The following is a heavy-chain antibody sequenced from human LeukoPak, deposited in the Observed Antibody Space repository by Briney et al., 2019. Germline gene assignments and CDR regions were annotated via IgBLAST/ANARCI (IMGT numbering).Heavy chain of an antibody. V-gene: IGHV4-38-2*02. CDR2: IYHSGST. J-gene: IGHJ4*02. CDR1: GYSISSGYY. CDR3: ARRGRFGELGYFDY. Sequence: PSETLSLTCTASGYSISSGYYWGWIRQPPGKGLEWIGSIYHSGSTYYNPSLKSRVTISVDTSKNQISLKLSSVTAADTAVYYCARRGRFGELGYFDYWGQGILVTVSS. D-gene: IGHD3-10*01.